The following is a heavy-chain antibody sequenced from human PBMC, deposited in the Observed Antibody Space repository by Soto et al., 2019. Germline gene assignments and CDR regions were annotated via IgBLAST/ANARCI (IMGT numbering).Heavy chain of an antibody. D-gene: IGHD2-2*01. Sequence: QLQLQESGPGLVKPSETLSLTCTVSGDSINSNSYYWGWNRQPPGKGLEWIGIIYYTGSTYYNPSLKSRVTISVDTSQNQFSLKLRSVTAADTAVYYCARLVLTSSLVWGQGTLVTVSS. CDR2: IYYTGST. CDR1: GDSINSNSYY. J-gene: IGHJ4*02. CDR3: ARLVLTSSLV. V-gene: IGHV4-39*01.